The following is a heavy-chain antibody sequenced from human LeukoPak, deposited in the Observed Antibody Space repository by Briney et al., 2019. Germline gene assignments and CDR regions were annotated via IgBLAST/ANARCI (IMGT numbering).Heavy chain of an antibody. CDR3: ATFSDAFDI. CDR2: ISYDGSNK. Sequence: GRSLRLSCAASGFTFSSYAMHWVRQAPGKGLEWVAVISYDGSNKYYADSVKGRFTISRDNSKNTLYLQMNSLRAEDTAVYYCATFSDAFDIWGQGTMVTVSS. CDR1: GFTFSSYA. V-gene: IGHV3-30-3*01. J-gene: IGHJ3*02.